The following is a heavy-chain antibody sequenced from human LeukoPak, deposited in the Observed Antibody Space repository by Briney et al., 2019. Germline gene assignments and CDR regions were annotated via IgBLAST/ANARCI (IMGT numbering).Heavy chain of an antibody. J-gene: IGHJ2*01. Sequence: SSQTLSLTCTVSGGSISSGSYYWTWIRQPAGKGLEWIGRMYTGGSSNYNPSLKSRVTISVDTSKNQFSLKLSSVTAADTAVYYCARDSAIFGMVRYWYFDLWGRGTLVTVSS. CDR1: GGSISSGSYY. V-gene: IGHV4-61*02. D-gene: IGHD3-3*01. CDR3: ARDSAIFGMVRYWYFDL. CDR2: MYTGGSS.